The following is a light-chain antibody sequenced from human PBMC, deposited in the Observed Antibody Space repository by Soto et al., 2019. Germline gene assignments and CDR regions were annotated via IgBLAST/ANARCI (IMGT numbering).Light chain of an antibody. CDR1: SSNIGAGYD. CDR3: QSYDSGLSGSRV. CDR2: GNS. V-gene: IGLV1-40*01. J-gene: IGLJ3*02. Sequence: QPVLTQPPSVSGAPGQRVTISCTGSSSNIGAGYDVHWYQQLPGTAPKLLIYGNSNRPSGVPDRFSGSTAGTSASLSITGLQAEDEADYYCQSYDSGLSGSRVFGGGTKLTVL.